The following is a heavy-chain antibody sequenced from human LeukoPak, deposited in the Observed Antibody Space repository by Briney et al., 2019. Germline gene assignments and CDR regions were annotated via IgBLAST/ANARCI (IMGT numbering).Heavy chain of an antibody. V-gene: IGHV4-59*08. D-gene: IGHD4-23*01. J-gene: IGHJ3*02. CDR1: GGSISDFY. CDR3: ARHSCDYGGVFDI. CDR2: IYSSGNT. Sequence: PSETLSLTCSVSGGSISDFYCSWIRQPPVKGLEWIGYIYSSGNTNYNPSLKSRLSMSVDTSKNQFSLKLSSVTASDTAVYYCARHSCDYGGVFDIWGQGTMVTVSS.